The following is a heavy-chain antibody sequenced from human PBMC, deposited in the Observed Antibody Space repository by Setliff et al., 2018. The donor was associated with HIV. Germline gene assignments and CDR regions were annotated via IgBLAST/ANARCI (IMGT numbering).Heavy chain of an antibody. J-gene: IGHJ4*02. CDR2: IYYSGST. CDR3: ARDTSFGY. CDR1: GGAFNTSSSY. V-gene: IGHV4-61*01. Sequence: PSETLSLTCTVSGGAFNTSSSYWGWIRQPPGKGLEWIGYIYYSGSTNYNPSLKSRVTISVDTSKNQFSLKLTSVTAADTAVYFCARDTSFGYWGQGTLVTVSS.